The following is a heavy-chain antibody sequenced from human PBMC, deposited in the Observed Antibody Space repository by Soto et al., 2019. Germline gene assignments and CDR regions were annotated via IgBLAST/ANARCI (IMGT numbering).Heavy chain of an antibody. D-gene: IGHD3-3*01. J-gene: IGHJ4*02. V-gene: IGHV2-5*02. Sequence: QITLNESGPTVVRPTETLTLTCRFSGFSLTTSGVGVGWIRQSPGKAPEWLALLYWDDDKRYSASLKSRLPITTDTSKDQVVLTVSDLDPTDRATYYCAHRVLRTVFGLVTTTAIYFDFWGQGTPVAVSS. CDR3: AHRVLRTVFGLVTTTAIYFDF. CDR1: GFSLTTSGVG. CDR2: LYWDDDK.